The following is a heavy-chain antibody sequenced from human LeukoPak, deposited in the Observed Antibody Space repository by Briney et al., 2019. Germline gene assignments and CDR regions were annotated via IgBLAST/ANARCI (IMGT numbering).Heavy chain of an antibody. CDR1: GYTFNGHY. J-gene: IGHJ4*02. CDR2: INPNSGGT. Sequence: ASVKVSCKASGYTFNGHYMHWVRQAPGQGLEWMGWINPNSGGTNYAQKFQGRVTMTRDTSISTAYMELSRLRSDDTAVYYCARQGYSGHSQGAADYWGQGTLVTVSS. V-gene: IGHV1-2*02. CDR3: ARQGYSGHSQGAADY. D-gene: IGHD4-23*01.